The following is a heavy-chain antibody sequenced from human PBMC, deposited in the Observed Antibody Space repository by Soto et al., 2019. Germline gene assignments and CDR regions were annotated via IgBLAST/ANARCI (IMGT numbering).Heavy chain of an antibody. CDR2: ISHDGRIE. CDR3: ARDGLPDDFRSGGYWFDP. V-gene: IGHV3-30-3*01. J-gene: IGHJ5*02. D-gene: IGHD3-3*01. CDR1: GFTFSTFA. Sequence: QVHLVESGGGVVQPGRSLRLSCAASGFTFSTFALHWVRQAPGEGLEWVALISHDGRIEKYADFVKGRFTISRDNSKNTLYMQMDSLRLEDTGVYYCARDGLPDDFRSGGYWFDPWGQGTQVTVSS.